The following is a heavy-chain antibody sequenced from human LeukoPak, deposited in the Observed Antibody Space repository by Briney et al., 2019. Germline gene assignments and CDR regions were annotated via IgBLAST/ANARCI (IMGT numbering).Heavy chain of an antibody. J-gene: IGHJ3*02. CDR2: IYHSGST. CDR3: ATGPKVRGVGLSAFDI. D-gene: IGHD3-10*01. CDR1: GGSISSSNW. Sequence: PSETLSLTCAVSGGSISSSNWWSWVRQPPGKGLEWIGEIYHSGSTNYNPSLKSRATISVDKSKNQFSLKLSSVTAADTAVYYCATGPKVRGVGLSAFDIWGQGTMVTVSS. V-gene: IGHV4-4*02.